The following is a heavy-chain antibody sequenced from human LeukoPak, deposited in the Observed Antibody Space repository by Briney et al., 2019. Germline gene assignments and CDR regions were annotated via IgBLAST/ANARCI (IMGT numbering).Heavy chain of an antibody. V-gene: IGHV1-69*04. D-gene: IGHD2-2*01. CDR3: ARTPPANAFDI. J-gene: IGHJ3*02. Sequence: SVKVSCKASGGTFSSYAISWVRQAPGQGLEWMGRIIPILGIANYAQKFQGRVTITADKSTSTAYMELSSLRSEDTAVYYCARTPPANAFDIWGQGTMVTVSS. CDR2: IIPILGIA. CDR1: GGTFSSYA.